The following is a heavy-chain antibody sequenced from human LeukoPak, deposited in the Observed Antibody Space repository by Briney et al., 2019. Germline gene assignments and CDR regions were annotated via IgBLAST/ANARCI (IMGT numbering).Heavy chain of an antibody. J-gene: IGHJ3*02. V-gene: IGHV4-59*01. CDR1: GDSISSYY. CDR3: AKDRSDAFDI. D-gene: IGHD1-26*01. CDR2: IYYSGST. Sequence: ASETLSLTCTVSGDSISSYYWSWIRQPPGKGLEWIGYIYYSGSTNYNPSLKSRVTILVDTSKNQFSLKLSSVTAADTAVYYCAKDRSDAFDIWGQGTMVTVSS.